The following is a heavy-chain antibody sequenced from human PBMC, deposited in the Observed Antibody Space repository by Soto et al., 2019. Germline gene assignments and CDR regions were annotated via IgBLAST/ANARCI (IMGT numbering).Heavy chain of an antibody. CDR2: IHGDGDYT. V-gene: IGHV3-23*01. J-gene: IGHJ2*01. D-gene: IGHD1-26*01. CDR3: AKNRGSGSYTNWNFDV. CDR1: GFTFSNYA. Sequence: GGSLRLSCAASGFTFSNYAMSWVRQAPGKGLEWVSTIHGDGDYTHYTDSVKGRFTISRDNSRNTLFLQMNSLRAEDTAVYYCAKNRGSGSYTNWNFDVWGRGTLVTVSS.